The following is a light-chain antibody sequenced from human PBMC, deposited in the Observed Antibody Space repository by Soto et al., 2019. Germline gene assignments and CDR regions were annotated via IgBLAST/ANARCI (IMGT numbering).Light chain of an antibody. V-gene: IGKV1-5*01. CDR2: DVS. CDR1: QNISTS. Sequence: DLQLTQYPSTLSASVGDSVTMTCRASQNISTSLAWYQHKPGKAPTLLMFDVSNLESGVPSRFSGSGSGTEFTLTISSLHSDDFATYYCQQYDYSRTFGQGTNVDI. CDR3: QQYDYSRT. J-gene: IGKJ1*01.